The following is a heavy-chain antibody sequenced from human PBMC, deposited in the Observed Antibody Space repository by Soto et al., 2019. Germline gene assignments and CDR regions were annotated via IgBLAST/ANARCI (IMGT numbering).Heavy chain of an antibody. J-gene: IGHJ4*02. Sequence: EVQLVESGGGLVQPGGSLRLSCAASGFTFSNYWMTWVRQAPGKGLEWVANINQAGSEKYYVDSVKGRFTISRDNDKNSLYLHMNSLRAEDTAVYYCATYCSGTSCYRFDYWGQGTLVPVSS. CDR3: ATYCSGTSCYRFDY. D-gene: IGHD2-2*01. CDR1: GFTFSNYW. V-gene: IGHV3-7*01. CDR2: INQAGSEK.